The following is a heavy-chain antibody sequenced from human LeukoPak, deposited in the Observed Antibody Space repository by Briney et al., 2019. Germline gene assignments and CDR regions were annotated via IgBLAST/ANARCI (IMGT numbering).Heavy chain of an antibody. CDR1: GGSFSGYY. V-gene: IGHV4-34*01. D-gene: IGHD3-10*01. CDR3: ARRILRGGYYMDV. Sequence: SETLSLTCAVYGGSFSGYYWSWIRQPPGKGLEWIGSIYYSGSTYYNPSLKSRVTISVDTSKNQFSLKLSSVTAADTAVYYCARRILRGGYYMDVWGKGTTVTVSS. J-gene: IGHJ6*03. CDR2: IYYSGST.